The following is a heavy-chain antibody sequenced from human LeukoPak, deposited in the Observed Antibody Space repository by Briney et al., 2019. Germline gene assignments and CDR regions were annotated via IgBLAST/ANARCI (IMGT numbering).Heavy chain of an antibody. CDR1: GFTFSRHS. V-gene: IGHV3-48*01. J-gene: IGHJ5*02. CDR2: INGGGSPI. D-gene: IGHD2-15*01. CDR3: ARVSGVVAATDDWFDP. Sequence: GGSLRLSCVDSGFTFSRHSMNWVRQAPGKGLEWVSYINGGGSPIYYADSVRGRFTISRDNAKNSLYLQMNSLRAEDTAVYYCARVSGVVAATDDWFDPWGRGTLVTVSS.